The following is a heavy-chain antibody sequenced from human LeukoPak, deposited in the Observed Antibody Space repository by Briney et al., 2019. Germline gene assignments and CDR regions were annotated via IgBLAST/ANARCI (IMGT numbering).Heavy chain of an antibody. D-gene: IGHD3-10*01. CDR1: GFTVSSNY. CDR3: ARGRGTRFDY. Sequence: PGGSLRLSCAASGFTVSSNYMSWVRQAPGKGLEWVSVIYSGGSTYYADSAKGRFTISSDNSKNTLYLQMNSLRAEDTAVYYGARGRGTRFDYWGQGTLVTVSS. J-gene: IGHJ4*02. V-gene: IGHV3-53*01. CDR2: IYSGGST.